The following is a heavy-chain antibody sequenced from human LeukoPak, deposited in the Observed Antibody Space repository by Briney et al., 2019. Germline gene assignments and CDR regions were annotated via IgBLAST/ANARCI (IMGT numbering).Heavy chain of an antibody. CDR3: AKSHSGYGSGIPKYYFDY. Sequence: GGSLRLSCAASGFTFSSYDMHWLRQAPGKGLEWVAFIRYDGSNKYYADSVKGRFTISRDNSKSTLYLQMSSLRAEDTAVYYCAKSHSGYGSGIPKYYFDYWGQGTLVTVSS. CDR2: IRYDGSNK. V-gene: IGHV3-30*02. D-gene: IGHD3-10*01. J-gene: IGHJ4*02. CDR1: GFTFSSYD.